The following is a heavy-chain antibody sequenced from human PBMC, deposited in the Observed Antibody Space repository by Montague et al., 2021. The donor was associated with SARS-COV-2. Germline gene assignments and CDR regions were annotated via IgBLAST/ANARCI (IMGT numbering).Heavy chain of an antibody. CDR3: ARTGLGDYDILTGYTVNAFDI. D-gene: IGHD3-9*01. J-gene: IGHJ3*02. CDR2: IYYSGST. Sequence: SETLSLTCTVSGGSISSYYWSWIRRPPGKGLEWIGYIYYSGSTNYNPSLKSRVTISVDTSKNQFSLKLSSVTAADTAVYYCARTGLGDYDILTGYTVNAFDIWGQGTMVTVSS. CDR1: GGSISSYY. V-gene: IGHV4-59*01.